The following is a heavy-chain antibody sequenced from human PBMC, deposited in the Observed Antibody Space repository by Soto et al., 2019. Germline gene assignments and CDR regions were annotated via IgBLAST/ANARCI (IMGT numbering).Heavy chain of an antibody. Sequence: QPGGSLRLSCVTSGFTFSTYGVTWVRQAPGKGLEWVSYGGSGGSRYYAESVKGRFTISRDNSKNTLSLEMNSLRAEDTATYYCVKFRGRAYPYYYMDVWGKGTTVTVSS. D-gene: IGHD3-10*01. CDR3: VKFRGRAYPYYYMDV. CDR2: GGSGGSR. J-gene: IGHJ6*03. CDR1: GFTFSTYG. V-gene: IGHV3-23*01.